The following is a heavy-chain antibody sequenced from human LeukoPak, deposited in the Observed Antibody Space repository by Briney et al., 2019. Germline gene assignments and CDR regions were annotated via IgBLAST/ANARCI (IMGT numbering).Heavy chain of an antibody. D-gene: IGHD3-9*01. V-gene: IGHV4-39*07. CDR1: GGSITTSSYY. Sequence: PSETLSLTCTVSGGSITTSSYYWGWIRQPPGKGLEWIGSIYYSGSTYYNPSLKSRVTMSVDTSKNQFSLKLSSVTAADTAVYYCARARKDYDILTGYTNGNYIDYWGQGALVTVSS. J-gene: IGHJ4*02. CDR3: ARARKDYDILTGYTNGNYIDY. CDR2: IYYSGST.